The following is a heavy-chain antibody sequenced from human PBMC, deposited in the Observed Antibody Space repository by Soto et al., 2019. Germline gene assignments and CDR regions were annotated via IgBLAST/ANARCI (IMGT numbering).Heavy chain of an antibody. CDR3: ARGGRIVWPYYSWFDH. J-gene: IGHJ5*02. V-gene: IGHV3-7*05. Sequence: EVQLVESGGGLVQPGGSLRLSCAASGFTFSIYNMTWVLQAPGKGLEWVATIKQDGSDKYYVDSVKGRFTISRDNAKNSVYLQMNSLTAEDTAVYFCARGGRIVWPYYSWFDHWGQGTLVTVSS. CDR1: GFTFSIYN. CDR2: IKQDGSDK. D-gene: IGHD2-15*01.